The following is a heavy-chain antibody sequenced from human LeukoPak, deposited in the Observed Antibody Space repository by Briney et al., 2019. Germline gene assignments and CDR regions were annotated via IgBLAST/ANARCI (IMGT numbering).Heavy chain of an antibody. CDR1: GGSIISSSFW. CDR3: ASGMSAGYCSSTSCYVSWFDP. J-gene: IGHJ5*02. Sequence: KPSETLSLTCTVSGGSIISSSFWWGWIRQPPGKGLEWIGSIYYSGVSYYNTSLKSRVTISVDTSKNQFSLKLSSVTAADTAVYYCASGMSAGYCSSTSCYVSWFDPWGQGTLVTVSS. CDR2: IYYSGVS. V-gene: IGHV4-39*01. D-gene: IGHD2-2*01.